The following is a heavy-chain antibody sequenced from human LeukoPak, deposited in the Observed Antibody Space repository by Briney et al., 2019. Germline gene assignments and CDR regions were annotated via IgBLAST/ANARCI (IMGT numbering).Heavy chain of an antibody. CDR1: GGSISSYY. CDR2: IYTSGST. D-gene: IGHD6-19*01. Sequence: SSETLSLTCTVSGGSISSYYWSWIRQPAGKGLEWIGRIYTSGSTNYNPSLKSRVTMSVDTSKNQFSLKLSSVTAADTAVYYCAREEVGSGWSFGFDPWGQGTLVTVSS. V-gene: IGHV4-4*07. J-gene: IGHJ5*02. CDR3: AREEVGSGWSFGFDP.